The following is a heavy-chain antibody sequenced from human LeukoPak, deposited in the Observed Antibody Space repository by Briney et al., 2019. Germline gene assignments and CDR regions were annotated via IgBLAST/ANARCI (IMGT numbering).Heavy chain of an antibody. J-gene: IGHJ6*03. CDR1: GFAFSTYT. Sequence: GGSLRLSCAASGFAFSTYTMSWVRQAPGKGLEWVANIKHDGSEKQDGSEKNYVDSVKGRFTISRDNAKNSLYLQMNSLRAEDTAVYYCARSGRGVDSFYFYMDVWGKGTTVTVSS. CDR2: IKHDGSEKQDGSEK. CDR3: ARSGRGVDSFYFYMDV. D-gene: IGHD3-10*01. V-gene: IGHV3-7*01.